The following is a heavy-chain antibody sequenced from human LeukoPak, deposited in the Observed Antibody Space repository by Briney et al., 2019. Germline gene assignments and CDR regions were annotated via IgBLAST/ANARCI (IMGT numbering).Heavy chain of an antibody. CDR3: ASHYSPGIDWFDP. V-gene: IGHV4-39*07. CDR1: GGSISSSSYY. D-gene: IGHD3-10*01. Sequence: SSETLSLTCTVSGGSISSSSYYWGWIRQPPGKGLEWIGSIYYSGSTYYNVSLKSRVTISVDTSKNQFSLKVSSVTAADTAVYYFASHYSPGIDWFDPWGQGTLVTVSS. CDR2: IYYSGST. J-gene: IGHJ5*02.